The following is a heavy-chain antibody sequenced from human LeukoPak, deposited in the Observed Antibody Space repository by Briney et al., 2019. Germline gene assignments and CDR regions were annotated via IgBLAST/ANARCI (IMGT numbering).Heavy chain of an antibody. CDR2: ISSNGGST. J-gene: IGHJ2*01. CDR3: ARVPWVEWLGWYFDL. V-gene: IGHV3-64*01. D-gene: IGHD6-19*01. CDR1: GFTFSSYA. Sequence: GGSLRLSCAASGFTFSSYAMHWVRQAPGKGLEYVSAISSNGGSTYYANSVKGRFTISRDNSKNTLYLQMGSLGAEDMAVYYCARVPWVEWLGWYFDLWGRGTLVTVSS.